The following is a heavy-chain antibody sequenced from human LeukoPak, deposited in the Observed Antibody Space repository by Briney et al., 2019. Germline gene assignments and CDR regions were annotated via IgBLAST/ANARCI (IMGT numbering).Heavy chain of an antibody. CDR2: IKQDGSEK. V-gene: IGHV3-7*01. Sequence: PGGSLRLSCAASGFTFSSYWVSWVRQAPGKGLEWVANIKQDGSEKYYVDSVKGRFTISRDNAKNSLYLQMNSLRAEDTAVYYCARDFDCSSTSCYGTPDYWGQGTLVTVSS. CDR1: GFTFSSYW. CDR3: ARDFDCSSTSCYGTPDY. D-gene: IGHD2-2*01. J-gene: IGHJ4*02.